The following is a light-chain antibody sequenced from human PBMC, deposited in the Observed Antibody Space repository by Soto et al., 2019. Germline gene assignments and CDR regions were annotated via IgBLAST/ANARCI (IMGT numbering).Light chain of an antibody. Sequence: QSALTQPASVSGSPGQSITISCTGTSSDVGGYNYVSWYQQHPGKAPKLMIYEVSNRPSGVSNRFSGSKSGNTASLTISGLQAEDEGDYYCSSFTSSSNAVFGGGTKLTVL. CDR1: SSDVGGYNY. J-gene: IGLJ3*02. CDR3: SSFTSSSNAV. V-gene: IGLV2-14*01. CDR2: EVS.